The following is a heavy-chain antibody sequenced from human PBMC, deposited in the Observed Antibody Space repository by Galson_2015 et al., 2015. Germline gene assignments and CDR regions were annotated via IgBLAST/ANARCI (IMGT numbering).Heavy chain of an antibody. Sequence: SVKVSCKASGYTFTSYGISWVRQAPGQGLEWMGWISTYNGNTYYAQKLQGRVTMTTDTSTSTAYMELMILRSDDTDVYYFSRSTGMPYCFDYWGQGTLVTVSS. CDR1: GYTFTSYG. D-gene: IGHD1-1*01. V-gene: IGHV1-18*01. CDR2: ISTYNGNT. CDR3: SRSTGMPYCFDY. J-gene: IGHJ4*02.